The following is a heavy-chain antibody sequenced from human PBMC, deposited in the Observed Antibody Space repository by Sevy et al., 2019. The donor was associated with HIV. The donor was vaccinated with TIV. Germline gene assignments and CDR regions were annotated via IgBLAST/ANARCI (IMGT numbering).Heavy chain of an antibody. V-gene: IGHV4-4*02. CDR2: SYHDGRT. CDR1: GDSISSDSW. Sequence: SETLSLTCAVSGDSISSDSWWTWVRQSPDKGLEWIGESYHDGRTNYNPSLWGRATISVDMSKNQFSLDLTAVTAADTAVYYCVREVGHLMRIDYWGQGTLVTVSS. CDR3: VREVGHLMRIDY. J-gene: IGHJ4*02.